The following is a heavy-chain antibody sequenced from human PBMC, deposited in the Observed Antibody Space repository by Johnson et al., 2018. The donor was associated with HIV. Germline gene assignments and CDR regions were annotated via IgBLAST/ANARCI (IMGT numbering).Heavy chain of an antibody. J-gene: IGHJ3*02. CDR2: IRWNSGSI. CDR3: AKDMVVRENGAFDI. V-gene: IGHV3-9*01. D-gene: IGHD3-10*01. CDR1: GFTFDDYA. Sequence: VQLVESGGGLVQPGRSLRLSCAASGFTFDDYAMHWVRQAPGKGLEWVSGIRWNSGSIGYEDSVKGRFTISRDNAKNSLYLQMNSLRAEDTALYYCAKDMVVRENGAFDIWGQGTMVTVSS.